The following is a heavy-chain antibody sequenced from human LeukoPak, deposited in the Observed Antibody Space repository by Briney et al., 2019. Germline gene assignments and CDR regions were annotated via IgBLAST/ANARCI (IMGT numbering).Heavy chain of an antibody. Sequence: PGGSLRLSCSASGFVFSLYTMYWVRQAPGKGPEYVSTITGSGTGGNIYYADSVKGRFTISRDNSKNTLYLQMNSLRAEDTAVYYCAREGDGSGSYPYYFDYWGQGTLVTVSS. D-gene: IGHD3-10*01. V-gene: IGHV3-64*04. CDR3: AREGDGSGSYPYYFDY. CDR2: ITGSGTGGNI. CDR1: GFVFSLYT. J-gene: IGHJ4*02.